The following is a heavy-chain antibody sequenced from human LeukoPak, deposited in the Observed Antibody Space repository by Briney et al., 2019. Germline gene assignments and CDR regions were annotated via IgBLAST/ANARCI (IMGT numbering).Heavy chain of an antibody. D-gene: IGHD1-26*01. CDR1: GFTFSSYA. V-gene: IGHV3-23*01. Sequence: PGGSLRLSCAVSGFTFSSYAMTWVRQAPGKGLEWVSGISGSGESTYYADSVKGRFTISRDNSKNTLYLQMNSLRAEDTAVYYCARVWGELDYYYYYYMDVWGKGTTVTISS. CDR2: ISGSGEST. J-gene: IGHJ6*03. CDR3: ARVWGELDYYYYYYMDV.